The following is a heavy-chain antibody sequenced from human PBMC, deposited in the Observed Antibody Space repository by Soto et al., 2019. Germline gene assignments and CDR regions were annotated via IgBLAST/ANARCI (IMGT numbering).Heavy chain of an antibody. CDR2: IYHSGST. Sequence: LETLSLTCAVSSGSISSSNWWSWVRQPPGKGLEWIGEIYHSGSTNYNPSLKSRVTISVDKSKNQFSLKLSSVTAADTAVYYCARGIAVAGTSYFQHWGQGTLVTVSS. V-gene: IGHV4-4*02. CDR3: ARGIAVAGTSYFQH. D-gene: IGHD6-19*01. J-gene: IGHJ1*01. CDR1: SGSISSSNW.